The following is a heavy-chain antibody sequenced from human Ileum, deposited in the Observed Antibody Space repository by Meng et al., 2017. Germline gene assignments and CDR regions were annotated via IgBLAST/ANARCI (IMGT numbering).Heavy chain of an antibody. CDR2: IWSDGSNK. CDR3: ARDRGLRDLDH. D-gene: IGHD2-15*01. CDR1: GLTFSTSG. Sequence: QVKLVESGGGVVQPGMSLRLSCAASGLTFSTSGMHWVRQAPGKGLEWVAFIWSDGSNKYYGDSVKDRFTIARENSKNTVYLQMNSLRVEDTAVYYCARDRGLRDLDHWGQGTLVTVSS. J-gene: IGHJ4*02. V-gene: IGHV3-33*01.